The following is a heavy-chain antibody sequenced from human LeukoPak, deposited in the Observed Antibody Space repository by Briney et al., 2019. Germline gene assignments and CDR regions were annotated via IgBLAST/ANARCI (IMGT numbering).Heavy chain of an antibody. D-gene: IGHD5-12*01. CDR3: ARDRGGYEFFDD. CDR1: GFTFSSYW. J-gene: IGHJ4*02. CDR2: INSDGSNT. V-gene: IGHV3-74*01. Sequence: GGSLRLSCAASGFTFSSYWMHWVRQVPGKGLVWVSRINSDGSNTRYADSVKGRFTISRDNAKNTLYLQMSSLRDEDTAVYYCARDRGGYEFFDDWGQGTLVSVSS.